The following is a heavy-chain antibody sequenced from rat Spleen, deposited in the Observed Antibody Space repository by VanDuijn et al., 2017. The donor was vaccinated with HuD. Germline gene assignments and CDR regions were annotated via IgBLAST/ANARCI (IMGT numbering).Heavy chain of an antibody. J-gene: IGHJ4*01. V-gene: IGHV3-3*01. D-gene: IGHD1-2*01. CDR3: AVTGHYSSYTRLMDA. CDR2: IHSAGNT. Sequence: EVQLQESGPGLVKPSQSLSLTCSVTGYSITNAYRWNWIRKFPGNKLEWMGYIHSAGNTHYNPSLKSRISITRDTSKNQFFLQVKSVTTADTATYYCAVTGHYSSYTRLMDAWGQGASVTVSS. CDR1: GYSITNAYR.